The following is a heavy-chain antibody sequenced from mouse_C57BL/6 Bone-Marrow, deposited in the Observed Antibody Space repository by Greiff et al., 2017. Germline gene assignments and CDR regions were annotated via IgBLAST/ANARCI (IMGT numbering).Heavy chain of an antibody. V-gene: IGHV6-6*01. CDR2: IRNKANNPAT. CDR3: TAYYCGSPSFDY. CDR1: GFTFSDAW. Sequence: EVKLVESGGGLVQPGGSMKLSCAASGFTFSDAWMDWVRQSPEKGLEWVAEIRNKANNPATYYAESVKGRFTISRDDSKSSVYLQMISLRAEDTDIYYCTAYYCGSPSFDYWGQGTTLTVSS. J-gene: IGHJ2*01. D-gene: IGHD1-1*01.